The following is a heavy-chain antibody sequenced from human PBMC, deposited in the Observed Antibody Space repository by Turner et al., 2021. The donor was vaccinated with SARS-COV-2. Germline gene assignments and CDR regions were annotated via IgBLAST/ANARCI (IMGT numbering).Heavy chain of an antibody. CDR2: IIPILGIA. V-gene: IGHV1-69*10. D-gene: IGHD1-26*01. Sequence: QVQLVQSGAEVKKLGSSVKVSCKASGGTFSSYAISWVRQAPGQGLEWMGGIIPILGIANYAQKFQGRVTITADKSRSSAYMELSSLRSEDTAVYYWARDGKWEPLDYWGQGTLVTVSS. J-gene: IGHJ4*02. CDR1: GGTFSSYA. CDR3: ARDGKWEPLDY.